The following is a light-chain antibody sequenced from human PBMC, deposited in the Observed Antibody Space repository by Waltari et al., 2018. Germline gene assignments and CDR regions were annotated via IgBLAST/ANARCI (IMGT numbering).Light chain of an antibody. Sequence: QSALTQPPSASGSPGQSVTISCTGTSRAIGCSNFVPWYQQRPGNAPRFLIYDVNKRPSGVSYRFSGSKSGNTASLTVSGLQPDDEATYYCSAFAGSNNFGVFGGGTKLTVL. CDR2: DVN. V-gene: IGLV2-8*01. CDR3: SAFAGSNNFGV. J-gene: IGLJ3*02. CDR1: SRAIGCSNF.